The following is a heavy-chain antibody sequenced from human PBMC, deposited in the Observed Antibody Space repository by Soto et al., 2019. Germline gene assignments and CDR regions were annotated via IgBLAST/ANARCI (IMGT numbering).Heavy chain of an antibody. V-gene: IGHV3-53*01. D-gene: IGHD6-6*01. J-gene: IGHJ6*02. CDR2: IYSGGST. CDR3: ARAPRKAARLFPYYYYYGMDV. Sequence: GGSLRLSCAASGFTVSSNYMSWVRQAPGKGLEWVSVIYSGGSTYYADSVKGRFTISRDNSKNTLYLQMNSLRAEDTAVYYCARAPRKAARLFPYYYYYGMDVWGQGTTVTVSS. CDR1: GFTVSSNY.